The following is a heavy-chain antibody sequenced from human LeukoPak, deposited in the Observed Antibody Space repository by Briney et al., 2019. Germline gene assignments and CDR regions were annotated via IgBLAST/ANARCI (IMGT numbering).Heavy chain of an antibody. CDR2: IYYSGST. D-gene: IGHD1-26*01. CDR1: GGSISSYY. Sequence: KTSETLSLTCTVSGGSISSYYWSWIRQPPGKGLEWIGYIYYSGSTNYNPSLKSRVTISVDTSKNQFSLKLSSVTAADTAVYYCARSQWGYAFDVWDVGTRVTVSS. CDR3: ARSQWGYAFDV. V-gene: IGHV4-59*01. J-gene: IGHJ3*01.